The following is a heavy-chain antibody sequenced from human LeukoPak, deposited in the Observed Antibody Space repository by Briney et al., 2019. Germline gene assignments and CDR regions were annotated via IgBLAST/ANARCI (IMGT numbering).Heavy chain of an antibody. J-gene: IGHJ4*02. CDR2: INPNSGGT. V-gene: IGHV1-2*02. CDR3: ARDPYGVWYYDISTGYYSQPFDS. Sequence: ASVKVSCKASGYTFDAYYIHWVRQAPGQGLEWMGWINPNSGGTKYEQRFEGRVTMTRDTSISTAYMEMSRLRSDDTAVYYCARDPYGVWYYDISTGYYSQPFDSWGQGTLVTVSS. D-gene: IGHD3-9*01. CDR1: GYTFDAYY.